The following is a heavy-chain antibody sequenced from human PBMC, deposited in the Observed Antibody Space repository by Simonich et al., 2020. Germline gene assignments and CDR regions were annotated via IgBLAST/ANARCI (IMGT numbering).Heavy chain of an antibody. Sequence: QVQLQDSGPVLVKPSENLSLTCAGSGYSISSGYYWGWIRPPPGKWLEWIGSSYHSGGTSYTPSLKSRVTISEDTSKNQFSLKLSSVTAADTAVYYCASVLGGSSFAEGFNYYGMDVWGQGTTVTVSS. V-gene: IGHV4-38-2*01. CDR3: ASVLGGSSFAEGFNYYGMDV. CDR2: SYHSGGT. D-gene: IGHD6-6*01. CDR1: GYSISSGYY. J-gene: IGHJ6*02.